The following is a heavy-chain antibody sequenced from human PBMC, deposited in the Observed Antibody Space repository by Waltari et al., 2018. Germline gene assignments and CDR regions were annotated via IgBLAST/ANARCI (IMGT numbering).Heavy chain of an antibody. CDR1: GGSIISGDYY. D-gene: IGHD6-19*01. Sequence: QVQLQESGPGLVKPSQTLSLTCTVSGGSIISGDYYWSWIRQHPGKGLEWIGYIYYSGSTYYNPSLKSRVTISVDTSKNQFSLKLSSVTAADTAVYYCARIAVAGTGAFDIWGQGTMVTVSS. CDR3: ARIAVAGTGAFDI. J-gene: IGHJ3*02. V-gene: IGHV4-31*03. CDR2: IYYSGST.